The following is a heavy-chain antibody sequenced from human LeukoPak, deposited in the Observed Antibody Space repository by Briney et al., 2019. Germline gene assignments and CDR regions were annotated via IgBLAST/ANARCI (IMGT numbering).Heavy chain of an antibody. V-gene: IGHV4-39*07. J-gene: IGHJ4*02. Sequence: SETLSLTCTVSGGSISSSSYYWGWIRQPPGKGLEWIGSIYYSGSTNYNPSLKSRVTISVDTSKNQFSLKLNSVTAADTAVYYCARVVRGSPYHFDYWGQGTLVTVSS. CDR1: GGSISSSSYY. CDR3: ARVVRGSPYHFDY. D-gene: IGHD3-16*01. CDR2: IYYSGST.